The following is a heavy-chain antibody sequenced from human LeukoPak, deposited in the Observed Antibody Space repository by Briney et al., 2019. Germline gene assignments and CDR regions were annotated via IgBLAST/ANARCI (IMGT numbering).Heavy chain of an antibody. CDR2: INLNSGGT. CDR1: GYSFTDYN. D-gene: IGHD4/OR15-4a*01. CDR3: ARAPPVDYAYYHVDV. V-gene: IGHV1-2*02. J-gene: IGHJ6*03. Sequence: ASVKVSCKASGYSFTDYNIHWVRQAPGQGLEWMGWINLNSGGTNYAQKFQGRVTMTRDTSISTAHMDLSRLISDDTAVYYCARAPPVDYAYYHVDVWGKGTTVTISS.